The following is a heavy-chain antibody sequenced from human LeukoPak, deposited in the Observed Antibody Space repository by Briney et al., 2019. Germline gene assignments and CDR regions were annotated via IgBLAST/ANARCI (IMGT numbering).Heavy chain of an antibody. CDR1: GGSFSGYY. J-gene: IGHJ4*02. Sequence: SETLSLTCAVYGGSFSGYYWSWIRQPPGEGLEWIGEINHSGSTNYNPSLKSRVTISVDTSKNQFSLKLSSVTAADTAVYYCARHVRFDYWGQGTLVTVSS. CDR3: ARHVRFDY. V-gene: IGHV4-34*01. CDR2: INHSGST.